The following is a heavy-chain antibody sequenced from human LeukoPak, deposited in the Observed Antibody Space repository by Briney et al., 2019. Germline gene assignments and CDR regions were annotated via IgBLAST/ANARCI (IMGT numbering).Heavy chain of an antibody. V-gene: IGHV3-7*01. CDR3: AREQGEYYYGSGSRGFNWFDP. J-gene: IGHJ5*02. Sequence: GGSLRLSCAASGFTFSSYWMSWVRQAPGKGLEWVANIKQDGSEKYYVDSVKGRFTISRDNAKNSLYLQMNSLRAEDTAVYYCAREQGEYYYGSGSRGFNWFDPWGQGTLVTVSS. CDR2: IKQDGSEK. D-gene: IGHD3-10*01. CDR1: GFTFSSYW.